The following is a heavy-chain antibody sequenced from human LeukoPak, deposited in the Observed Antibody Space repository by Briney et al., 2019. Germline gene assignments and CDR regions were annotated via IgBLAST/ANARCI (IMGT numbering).Heavy chain of an antibody. CDR3: ARAPIRLQPTPYYYIDV. CDR1: GGSISSYY. CDR2: IYYSGST. J-gene: IGHJ6*03. D-gene: IGHD2-21*02. Sequence: PSETLSLTCTVSGGSISSYYWSWVRQPPGKGLEWIGYIYYSGSTNYNPSLKSRVTISVDTSKNQFSLKLSSVTAADTAVYYCARAPIRLQPTPYYYIDVWGKGTTVTVSS. V-gene: IGHV4-59*01.